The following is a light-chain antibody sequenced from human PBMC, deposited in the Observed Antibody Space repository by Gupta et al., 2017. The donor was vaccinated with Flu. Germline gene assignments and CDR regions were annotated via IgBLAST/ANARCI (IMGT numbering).Light chain of an antibody. CDR1: SGHSSYA. J-gene: IGLJ2*01. CDR2: LNSDGSH. Sequence: QLVLTPPPSASASLGASVKLTCTLSSGHSSYAIAWHQQQPEKGPRYLMKLNSDGSHSKGGGIPDRFSGSSSGAERYLTISSLQAEEEADYYCQTWGTGTWGVFGGGTKLTVL. V-gene: IGLV4-69*01. CDR3: QTWGTGTWGV.